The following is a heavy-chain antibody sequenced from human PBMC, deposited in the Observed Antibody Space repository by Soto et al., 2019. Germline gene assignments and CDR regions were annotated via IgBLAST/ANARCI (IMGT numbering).Heavy chain of an antibody. CDR1: GFSFRNYG. CDR2: ISYEEINNK. V-gene: IGHV3-30*18. J-gene: IGHJ6*02. Sequence: QVQLVQSGGGVVQPGRSLRLSCVASGFSFRNYGMHWVRQALGKGLEWVAVISYEEINNKNYADSVKGRFTISRDNSENTLYLQMDSLRAEDTAVYYCAKGYCSGPSCYRGYGMDVWGQGTTVTVSS. CDR3: AKGYCSGPSCYRGYGMDV. D-gene: IGHD2-2*01.